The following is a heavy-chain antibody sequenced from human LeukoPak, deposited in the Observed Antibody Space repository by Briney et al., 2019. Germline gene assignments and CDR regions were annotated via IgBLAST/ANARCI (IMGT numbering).Heavy chain of an antibody. CDR1: GGSVSSTTYF. J-gene: IGHJ4*02. V-gene: IGHV4-39*01. Sequence: SETLSLTCTVSGGSVSSTTYFWSWIRQPPGKGLEWIASINYSGSAYYNPSLKSRVTISVDTSENQFSLKLSSVTAADTAVYYCARYVVYGSGKYYFDYWGQGTLVTVSS. D-gene: IGHD3-10*01. CDR2: INYSGSA. CDR3: ARYVVYGSGKYYFDY.